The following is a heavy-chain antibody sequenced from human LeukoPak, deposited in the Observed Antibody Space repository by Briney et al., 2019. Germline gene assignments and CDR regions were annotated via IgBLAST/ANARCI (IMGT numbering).Heavy chain of an antibody. Sequence: SETLSLTCTVSGGSISSYYWSWIRQPPGKGLEWIGYIYYSGSTNYNPSLKSRVTISVDTSKNQFSLKLSSVTAADTAVYYCARLRGVNWFDPWGQGTLVTVSS. CDR1: GGSISSYY. CDR3: ARLRGVNWFDP. CDR2: IYYSGST. D-gene: IGHD3-10*01. J-gene: IGHJ5*02. V-gene: IGHV4-59*01.